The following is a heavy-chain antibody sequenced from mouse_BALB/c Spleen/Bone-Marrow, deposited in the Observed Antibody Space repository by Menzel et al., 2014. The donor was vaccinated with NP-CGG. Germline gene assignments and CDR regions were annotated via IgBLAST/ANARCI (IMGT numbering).Heavy chain of an antibody. CDR2: IDPENGDT. CDR3: NGSYYAMDY. V-gene: IGHV14-4*02. CDR1: GFNIKDYY. J-gene: IGHJ4*01. Sequence: VQLKESGAELVRSGASVKLSCKASGFNIKDYYMHWVKQRPEQGLEWIGWIDPENGDTEYAAKFKDKATLTADKSSNTAFLQLSSLTSEDTAVYYCNGSYYAMDYWGQGTSVTVSS. D-gene: IGHD1-1*01.